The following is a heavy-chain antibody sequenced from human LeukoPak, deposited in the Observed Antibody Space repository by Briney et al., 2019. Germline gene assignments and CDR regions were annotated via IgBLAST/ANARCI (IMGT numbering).Heavy chain of an antibody. D-gene: IGHD3-10*01. Sequence: GGSLRLSCVGSGFIFNNYPMNWVRQAPGRGLEWVSSISDSSKYIFYADSVKGRFTISRDNAKNSLYLQMNSLRAEDTAVYYCARDWFGELFDYWGQGTLVTVSS. J-gene: IGHJ4*02. CDR2: ISDSSKYI. V-gene: IGHV3-21*01. CDR1: GFIFNNYP. CDR3: ARDWFGELFDY.